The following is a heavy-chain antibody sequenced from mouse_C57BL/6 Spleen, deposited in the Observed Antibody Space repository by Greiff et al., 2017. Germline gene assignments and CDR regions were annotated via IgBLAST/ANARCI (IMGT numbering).Heavy chain of an antibody. CDR2: IYPSDSET. D-gene: IGHD2-5*01. CDR1: GYTFTSYW. V-gene: IGHV1-61*01. Sequence: VQLQQPGAELVRPGSSVKLSCKASGYTFTSYWMDWVKQRPGQGLEWIGNIYPSDSETHYNQKFKDKATLTVDKSSSTAYMQLSSLTSEDSAVYYCARRQDYSNYPFFDYWGQGTTLTVSS. CDR3: ARRQDYSNYPFFDY. J-gene: IGHJ2*01.